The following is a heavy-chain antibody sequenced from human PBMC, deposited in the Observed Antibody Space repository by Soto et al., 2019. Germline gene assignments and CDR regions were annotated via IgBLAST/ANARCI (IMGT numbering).Heavy chain of an antibody. V-gene: IGHV4-39*01. CDR2: IYYSGST. D-gene: IGHD3-10*01. J-gene: IGHJ4*02. CDR1: GGSISSSSYY. Sequence: QLQLQESGPGLVKPSETLSLTCTVSGGSISSSSYYWGWIRQPPGKGLEWIGSIYYSGSTYYSPYLKSRVTISVDTAKNQISLKLNSVTAADTAVYYCARHQRGDGETFYRSLDYWGQGTLVTVSS. CDR3: ARHQRGDGETFYRSLDY.